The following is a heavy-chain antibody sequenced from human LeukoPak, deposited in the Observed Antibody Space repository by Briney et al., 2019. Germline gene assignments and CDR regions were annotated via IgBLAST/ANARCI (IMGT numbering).Heavy chain of an antibody. Sequence: GESLKISCKGSGYSFTSYWIGWVRQMPGKGLEGMGIIYPGDSDTRYSPSFQGQVTISADKSISTAYLQWSSLKASDTAMYYCARLGQGGSRHYYYGMDVWGQGTTVTVSS. CDR2: IYPGDSDT. V-gene: IGHV5-51*01. J-gene: IGHJ6*02. CDR3: ARLGQGGSRHYYYGMDV. D-gene: IGHD6-25*01. CDR1: GYSFTSYW.